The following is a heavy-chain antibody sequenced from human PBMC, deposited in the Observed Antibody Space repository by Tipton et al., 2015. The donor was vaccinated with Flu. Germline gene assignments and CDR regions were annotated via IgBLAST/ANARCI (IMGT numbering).Heavy chain of an antibody. V-gene: IGHV4-59*01. CDR3: ARGYVQLDSPSYYGMDV. CDR1: GGSISSYY. J-gene: IGHJ6*02. Sequence: TLSLTCTVSGGSISSYYWSWIRQPPGKGLEWIGYIYYSGSTNYNPSLKSRVTISVDTSKNQFSLKLSSVTAADTAVYYCARGYVQLDSPSYYGMDVWGQGTTVPVSS. CDR2: IYYSGST. D-gene: IGHD1-1*01.